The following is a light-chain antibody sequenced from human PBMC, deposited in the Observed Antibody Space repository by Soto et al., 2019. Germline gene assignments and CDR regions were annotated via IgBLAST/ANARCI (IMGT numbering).Light chain of an antibody. CDR2: AAS. CDR1: QSVGDNF. J-gene: IGKJ1*01. V-gene: IGKV3-20*01. Sequence: EIVLTQSQGTLSLSPGERVTLSFRASQSVGDNFLAWYQQRPGQSPRLLISAASRRATGIPDRFSGSGSGTDFTLIISRLEPEDFAVYFCQDYGGSPPTFGQGTKVDIK. CDR3: QDYGGSPPT.